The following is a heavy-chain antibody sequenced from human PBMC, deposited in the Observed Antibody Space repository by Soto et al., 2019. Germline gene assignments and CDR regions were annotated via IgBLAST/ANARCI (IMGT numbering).Heavy chain of an antibody. D-gene: IGHD3-22*01. J-gene: IGHJ4*02. CDR3: AREAVSYYYDSSGYYHFDY. V-gene: IGHV1-69*01. CDR2: IIPIFGTA. Sequence: QVQLVQSGAEVKKPGSSVKVSCKASGGTFSSYAISWVRQAPGQGLEWMGGIIPIFGTANYAQKFQGRVTITADESTSTAYMELSSLRSEETAVYYCAREAVSYYYDSSGYYHFDYWGQGTLVTVSS. CDR1: GGTFSSYA.